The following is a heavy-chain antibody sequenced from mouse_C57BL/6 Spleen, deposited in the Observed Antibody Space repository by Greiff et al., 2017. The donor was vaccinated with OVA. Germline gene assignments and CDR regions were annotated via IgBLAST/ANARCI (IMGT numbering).Heavy chain of an antibody. CDR2: INPNNGGT. Sequence: EVQLQQSGPELVKPGASVKISCKASGYTFTDYYMNWVKQSPGKSLEWIGDINPNNGGTSYNQKFKGKATLTVDKPSSTAYMELRSLTSEDSAVYDCARAPSDDWGQGTTLTVSS. V-gene: IGHV1-26*01. CDR1: GYTFTDYY. J-gene: IGHJ2*01. CDR3: ARAPSDD.